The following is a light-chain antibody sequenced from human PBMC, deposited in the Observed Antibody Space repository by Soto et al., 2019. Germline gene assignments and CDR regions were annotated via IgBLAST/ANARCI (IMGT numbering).Light chain of an antibody. CDR3: QQYNSYPVT. J-gene: IGKJ2*01. CDR1: QSISSW. V-gene: IGKV1-5*03. Sequence: DIQMTQSPSTLSASVGDRVTITCRASQSISSWLAWYQQKPGKAPKLLIYKASSLESGVQSRFSGSRSGTAFTLTISSLQPDDFATYYCQQYNSYPVTFGQGTKLEI. CDR2: KAS.